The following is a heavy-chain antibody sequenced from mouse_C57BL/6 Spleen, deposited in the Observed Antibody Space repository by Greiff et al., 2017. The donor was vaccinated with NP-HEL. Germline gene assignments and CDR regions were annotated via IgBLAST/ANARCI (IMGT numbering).Heavy chain of an antibody. Sequence: EVQGVESGPELVKPGASVKMSCKASGYTFTDYNMHWVKQSHGKSLEWIGYINPNNGGTSSNQKFKGKATLTVNKSSSTAYMELRSLTSEDSAVYYCARWGLLRYGYWGQGTTLTVSS. V-gene: IGHV1-22*01. D-gene: IGHD1-1*01. CDR3: ARWGLLRYGY. J-gene: IGHJ2*01. CDR1: GYTFTDYN. CDR2: INPNNGGT.